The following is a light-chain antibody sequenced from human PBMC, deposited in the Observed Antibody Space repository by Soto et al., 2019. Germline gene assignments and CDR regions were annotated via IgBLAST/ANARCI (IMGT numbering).Light chain of an antibody. Sequence: QSALTQPASVSGSPGQSITISCTGTNSDIGGYNYVSWYQQHPGKAPKLMIYDVSNRPSGVFNRFSGSKFGITASLTFSGLQAEDEADYYCSSYTSSNTYVFGTGTKVTVL. J-gene: IGLJ1*01. CDR1: NSDIGGYNY. V-gene: IGLV2-14*03. CDR3: SSYTSSNTYV. CDR2: DVS.